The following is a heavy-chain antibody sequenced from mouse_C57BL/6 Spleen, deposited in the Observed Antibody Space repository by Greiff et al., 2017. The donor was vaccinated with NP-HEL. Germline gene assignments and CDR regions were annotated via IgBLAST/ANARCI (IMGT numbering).Heavy chain of an antibody. CDR2: IRLKSDNYAT. D-gene: IGHD2-4*01. CDR3: TGPIPFYDYDEGYAMDY. CDR1: GFTFSNYW. J-gene: IGHJ4*01. V-gene: IGHV6-3*01. Sequence: EVKLMESGGGLVQPGGSMKLSCVASGFTFSNYWMNWVRQSPEKGLEWVAQIRLKSDNYATHYAESVKGRFTISRDDSKSSVYLQRNNLRAEDTGIYYCTGPIPFYDYDEGYAMDYWGQGTSVTVSS.